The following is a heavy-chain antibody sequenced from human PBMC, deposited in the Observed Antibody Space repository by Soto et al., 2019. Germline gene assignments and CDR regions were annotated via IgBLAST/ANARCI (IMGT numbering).Heavy chain of an antibody. J-gene: IGHJ6*02. V-gene: IGHV1-69*01. CDR1: GGTFSTYA. Sequence: QVQLGQSGAEMQQPGASVRVSCKASGGTFSTYAFSWVRQAPGQGLEWRGGTIPMFGTPNYAQKFQGRFAISADESTATVYMELSSLRSEDTAVYFCARPLRDRNYYYGMAVWGQGTTVTVSS. CDR3: ARPLRDRNYYYGMAV. D-gene: IGHD3-22*01. CDR2: TIPMFGTP.